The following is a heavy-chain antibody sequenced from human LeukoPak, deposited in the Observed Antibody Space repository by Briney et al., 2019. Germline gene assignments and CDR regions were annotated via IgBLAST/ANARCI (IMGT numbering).Heavy chain of an antibody. CDR3: ARNYGGYSH. J-gene: IGHJ4*02. CDR2: INSDGSST. D-gene: IGHD4-23*01. CDR1: GFIFSTYW. V-gene: IGHV3-74*01. Sequence: GGSLRLSCTASGFIFSTYWMHWVRQAPGKGLVWVSRINSDGSSTTYADSVKGRFTISRDNAKNSLYLQMNSLRAEDTALYYCARNYGGYSHWGQGTLVTVSS.